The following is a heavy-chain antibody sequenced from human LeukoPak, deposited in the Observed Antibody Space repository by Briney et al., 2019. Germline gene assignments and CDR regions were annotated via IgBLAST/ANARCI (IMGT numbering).Heavy chain of an antibody. CDR1: GFTFSSYS. Sequence: PGGSPRLSCAASGFTFSSYSMNWVRQPPGKGLEWVSSISSSGSYIYYADSVKGRFTISRDNAKNSLFLHMDSLRAEDTAVYYCARDSMTTVVTPIDYWGQGTLVTVSS. D-gene: IGHD4-23*01. J-gene: IGHJ4*02. CDR3: ARDSMTTVVTPIDY. CDR2: ISSSGSYI. V-gene: IGHV3-21*01.